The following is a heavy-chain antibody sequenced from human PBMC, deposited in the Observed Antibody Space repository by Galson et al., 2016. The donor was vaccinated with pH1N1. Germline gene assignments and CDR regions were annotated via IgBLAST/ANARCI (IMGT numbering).Heavy chain of an antibody. CDR1: GYIFTGNY. J-gene: IGHJ6*04. CDR2: IKTSSGDT. CDR3: ARVILRHFGLDV. V-gene: IGHV1-2*02. D-gene: IGHD3-16*01. Sequence: SVKVSCKASGYIFTGNYMHWVRQAPGQGLEWIGWIKTSSGDTHYAQKFQGRVTMITDTSLSTAYMELSALTSDDTAVYFCARVILRHFGLDVWGKGTTVTVSS.